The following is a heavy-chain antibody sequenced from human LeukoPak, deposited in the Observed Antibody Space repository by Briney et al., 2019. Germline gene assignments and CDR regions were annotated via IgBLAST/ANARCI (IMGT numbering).Heavy chain of an antibody. Sequence: PGGSLRLSCAASGFTFSSYSMSWVRQAPGKGLEWVSYISSSSSAMYYADSMKGRFTISRDNSKNTLYLQMNSLRAEDTAVYYCARDRRRDGYKLDAFDIWGQGTMVTVSS. J-gene: IGHJ3*02. CDR2: ISSSSSAM. D-gene: IGHD5-24*01. CDR3: ARDRRRDGYKLDAFDI. CDR1: GFTFSSYS. V-gene: IGHV3-48*01.